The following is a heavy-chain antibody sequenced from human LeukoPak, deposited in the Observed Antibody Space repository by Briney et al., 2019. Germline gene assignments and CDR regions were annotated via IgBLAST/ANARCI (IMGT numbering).Heavy chain of an antibody. D-gene: IGHD3-3*01. V-gene: IGHV3-7*01. CDR1: GFTFSKHW. Sequence: PGGSLRLSCAASGFTFSKHWMSWVRQAPGKGLEWVANIKEDGREKKYVDSVKGRFTISRDNARNSVYLQMNSLRADDTAVYYCARDGVGGWLGYWGQGTLVTVSS. CDR2: IKEDGREK. CDR3: ARDGVGGWLGY. J-gene: IGHJ4*02.